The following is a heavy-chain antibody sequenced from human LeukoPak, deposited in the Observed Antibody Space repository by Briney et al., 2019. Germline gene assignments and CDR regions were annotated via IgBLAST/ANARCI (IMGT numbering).Heavy chain of an antibody. J-gene: IGHJ6*02. V-gene: IGHV4-59*01. D-gene: IGHD5-12*01. CDR1: GGSISSYY. CDR3: ARGLWIKGYYYGMDV. CDR2: IYYSGST. Sequence: SETLSLTCTVSGGSISSYYWSWIRQPPGKGLEWIGYIYYSGSTNYNPSLKSRVTISVDTSKNQFSLKLSSVTAADTAVYYCARGLWIKGYYYGMDVWGQGTTVTVSS.